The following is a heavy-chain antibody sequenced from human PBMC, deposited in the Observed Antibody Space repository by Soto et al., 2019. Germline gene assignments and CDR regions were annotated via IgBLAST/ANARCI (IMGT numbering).Heavy chain of an antibody. D-gene: IGHD1-1*01. J-gene: IGHJ6*02. CDR3: ARHPVPTLSNYYYYYGMDV. CDR1: GGSISSSSYY. CDR2: IYYSGST. Sequence: TSETLSLTCTVSGGSISSSSYYRGWIRQPPGKGLEWIGSIYYSGSTYYNPSLKSRVTISVDTSKNQFSLKLSSVTAADTAVYYCARHPVPTLSNYYYYYGMDVWGQGTTVTVSS. V-gene: IGHV4-39*01.